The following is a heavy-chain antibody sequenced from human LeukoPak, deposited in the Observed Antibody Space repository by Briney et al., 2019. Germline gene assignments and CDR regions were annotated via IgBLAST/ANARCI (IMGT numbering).Heavy chain of an antibody. J-gene: IGHJ4*02. Sequence: SVKVSCKASGYTFTGAYIHWVRQPPGQGPGWMGWINSYSGGTNYAQKFQGRVTLTRDTSLGTAYMELSRLRYDDTAVYYCARQGEAASFDYWGQGTLVTVSS. CDR3: ARQGEAASFDY. V-gene: IGHV1-2*02. CDR1: GYTFTGAY. D-gene: IGHD6-13*01. CDR2: INSYSGGT.